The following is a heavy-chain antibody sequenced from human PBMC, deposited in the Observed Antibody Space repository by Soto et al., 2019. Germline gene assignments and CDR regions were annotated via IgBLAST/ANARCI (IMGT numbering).Heavy chain of an antibody. CDR3: AKDLGHSSGWLLGMDV. CDR2: ISGSGGNK. J-gene: IGHJ6*02. V-gene: IGHV3-23*01. Sequence: GSLRLSCAASGCTFSSYAMSWVRQAPGKGLEWVSAISGSGGNKYYADSVKGRFTISRDNSKNTLYLQMNSLRAEDTAVYYCAKDLGHSSGWLLGMDVWGQGTTVTVSS. CDR1: GCTFSSYA. D-gene: IGHD6-19*01.